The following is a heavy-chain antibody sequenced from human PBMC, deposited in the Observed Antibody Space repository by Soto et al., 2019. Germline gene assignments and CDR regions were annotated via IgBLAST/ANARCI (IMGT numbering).Heavy chain of an antibody. J-gene: IGHJ4*02. CDR1: GFTFSSYG. CDR2: ISYDGSNK. V-gene: IGHV3-30*18. CDR3: AKGGYNYYFDY. Sequence: QVQLVESGGGVVQPRRSLRLSCAASGFTFSSYGMHWVRQAPGKGLEWVAVISYDGSNKYYADSVKGRFTISRDNSKNTLYLQMNSLRAEDTAVYYCAKGGYNYYFDYWGQGTLVTVSS. D-gene: IGHD5-12*01.